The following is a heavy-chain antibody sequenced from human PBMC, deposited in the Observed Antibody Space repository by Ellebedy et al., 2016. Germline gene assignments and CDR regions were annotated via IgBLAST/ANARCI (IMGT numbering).Heavy chain of an antibody. Sequence: SETLSLXXAVYGGSFSGYYWSWIRQPPGKGLEWIGEINHSGSTNYNPSLKSRVTISVDTSKNQFSLKLSSVTAADTAVYYCARGLPYYYYGSGRPGENWFNPWGQGTLVTVSS. J-gene: IGHJ5*02. CDR2: INHSGST. CDR1: GGSFSGYY. CDR3: ARGLPYYYYGSGRPGENWFNP. V-gene: IGHV4-34*01. D-gene: IGHD3-10*01.